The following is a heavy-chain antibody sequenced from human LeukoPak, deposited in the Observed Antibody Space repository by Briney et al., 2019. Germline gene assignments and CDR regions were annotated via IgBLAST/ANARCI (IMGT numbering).Heavy chain of an antibody. J-gene: IGHJ4*02. V-gene: IGHV4-59*01. CDR2: IYYSGST. CDR3: ARAGDYYDSSGYSPFDY. Sequence: SETLSLTCTLSGGPISSYYWSWIRQPPGEGREWIGYIYYSGSTNYNPSLKSRVTISVDTSKNQFSLKLSSVTAADTAVYYCARAGDYYDSSGYSPFDYWGQGTLVTVSS. D-gene: IGHD3-22*01. CDR1: GGPISSYY.